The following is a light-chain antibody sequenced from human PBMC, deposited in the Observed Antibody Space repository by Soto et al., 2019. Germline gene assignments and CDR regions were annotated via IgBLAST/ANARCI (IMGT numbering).Light chain of an antibody. CDR3: HQYNTYWGLA. J-gene: IGKJ4*01. CDR2: KAS. Sequence: DIQLTQSPSTLSASIGDRVTITCRARQSSSIWLAWDQQKPGKAPKLLISKASSLETGVTSRFRGSGSRKEVPLPISSLQPDDSATYYCHQYNTYWGLAFGGGTKVEIQ. V-gene: IGKV1-5*03. CDR1: QSSSIW.